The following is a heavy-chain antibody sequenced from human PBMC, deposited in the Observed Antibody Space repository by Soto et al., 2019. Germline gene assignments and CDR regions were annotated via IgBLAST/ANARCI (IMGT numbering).Heavy chain of an antibody. J-gene: IGHJ6*03. CDR1: GFTFYTYA. CDR3: AKGGRGLLYYYMDV. Sequence: EVQLLESGGGLVQPGGSLRLSCAASGFTFYTYAMAWVRQAPGKGLEWVSAVSGSADSTPYADSVKGRFTISRDNSKDALYLQMNNLRAEDTAVYYCAKGGRGLLYYYMDVWGKGTTVTVSS. CDR2: VSGSADST. V-gene: IGHV3-23*01.